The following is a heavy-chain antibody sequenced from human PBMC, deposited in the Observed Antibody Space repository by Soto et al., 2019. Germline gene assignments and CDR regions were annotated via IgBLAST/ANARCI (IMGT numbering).Heavy chain of an antibody. Sequence: PSQTLSLTCAISGDSVSSNSAAWNWIRQSPSRGLEWLGRTYYRSKWYNDYAVSVKSRITINPDTSKNQFSLQLNSVTPEDTAVYYCARSITIFGVVIRAGFLWGMDVWGQGTTVTVSS. D-gene: IGHD3-3*01. CDR3: ARSITIFGVVIRAGFLWGMDV. V-gene: IGHV6-1*01. CDR2: TYYRSKWYN. J-gene: IGHJ6*02. CDR1: GDSVSSNSAA.